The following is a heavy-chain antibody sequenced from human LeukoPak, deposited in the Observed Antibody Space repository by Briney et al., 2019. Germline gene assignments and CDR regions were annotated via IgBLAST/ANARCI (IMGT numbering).Heavy chain of an antibody. CDR3: ARPRTLVRGTIGYYFDY. J-gene: IGHJ4*02. Sequence: GESLKISCKASGYSFTTYWIGWVRQMPGKGLEWMGSIYPGDSDTRYSPSFQGQVTISADRSISTASLQWSSLQASDTAMYYCARPRTLVRGTIGYYFDYWGQGTLVTVSS. CDR2: IYPGDSDT. D-gene: IGHD3-10*01. V-gene: IGHV5-51*01. CDR1: GYSFTTYW.